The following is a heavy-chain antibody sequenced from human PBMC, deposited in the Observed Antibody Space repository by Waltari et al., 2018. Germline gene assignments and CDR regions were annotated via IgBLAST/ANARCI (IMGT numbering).Heavy chain of an antibody. Sequence: QVRLAQSGDEVKKPGASIKVSCQPSGYTFIDHSIHWVRQARGRGLEWMGWINPRTGDAYYAQNCQDWFTMTRDTSISTAYMEVSRLTSDDTGVYYCARASGSTPWRYGLDVWGQGTTVTAS. V-gene: IGHV1-2*04. D-gene: IGHD1-7*01. CDR3: ARASGSTPWRYGLDV. CDR1: GYTFIDHS. J-gene: IGHJ6*02. CDR2: INPRTGDA.